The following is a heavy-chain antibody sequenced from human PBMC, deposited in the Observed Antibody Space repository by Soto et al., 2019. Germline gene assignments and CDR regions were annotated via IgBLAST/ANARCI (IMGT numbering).Heavy chain of an antibody. CDR2: IIPIFGTA. J-gene: IGHJ6*02. D-gene: IGHD1-1*01. CDR1: GGTFSSYA. Sequence: QVQLVQSGAEVKKPGSSVKVSCKASGGTFSSYAISWVRQAPGQGLEWMGGIIPIFGTANYAQKFQGRVTITADEATSTAYMELSSLRSEDTAVYYCARSSGEPSMLDNYYYYGMDVWGQGTTVTVSS. V-gene: IGHV1-69*01. CDR3: ARSSGEPSMLDNYYYYGMDV.